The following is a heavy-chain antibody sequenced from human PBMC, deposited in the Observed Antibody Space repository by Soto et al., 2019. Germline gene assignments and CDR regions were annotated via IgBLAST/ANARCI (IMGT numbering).Heavy chain of an antibody. CDR2: INHSGST. D-gene: IGHD6-13*01. Sequence: SETLSLTCAVYGGSFSCYYWSWIRQPPGKGLEWIGEINHSGSTNYNPSLKSRVTISVDTSKNQFSLKLSSVTAADTAVYYCAXDHTPLNSSSWYIWFDPWGQGTLVTVSS. J-gene: IGHJ5*02. V-gene: IGHV4-34*01. CDR1: GGSFSCYY. CDR3: AXDHTPLNSSSWYIWFDP.